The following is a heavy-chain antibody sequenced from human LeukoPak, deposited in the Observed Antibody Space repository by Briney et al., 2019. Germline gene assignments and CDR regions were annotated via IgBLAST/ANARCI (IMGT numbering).Heavy chain of an antibody. CDR2: ISGSGGST. Sequence: PGGSLRLSCAASGFTFSSYAMRRARQAPGEGLEWVSAISGSGGSTYYADSVKGRFTISRDNSKNTLYLQMNSLRAEDTAVYYCARRNIAAAALDYWGQGTLVTVSS. V-gene: IGHV3-23*01. D-gene: IGHD6-13*01. CDR3: ARRNIAAAALDY. J-gene: IGHJ4*02. CDR1: GFTFSSYA.